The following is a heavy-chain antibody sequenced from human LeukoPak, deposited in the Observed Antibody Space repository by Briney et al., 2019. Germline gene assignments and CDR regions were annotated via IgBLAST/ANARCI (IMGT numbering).Heavy chain of an antibody. CDR3: ARDDSLSSGRYLYYYGMDV. V-gene: IGHV3-33*01. D-gene: IGHD6-19*01. Sequence: GGSLRLSCAASGFTFSSYGMHWVRQAPGKGLEWVAVIWYDGSNKYYADSVKGRFTISRDNSKNTLYLQMNSLRAEDTAVYYCARDDSLSSGRYLYYYGMDVWGQGTTVTVSS. J-gene: IGHJ6*02. CDR1: GFTFSSYG. CDR2: IWYDGSNK.